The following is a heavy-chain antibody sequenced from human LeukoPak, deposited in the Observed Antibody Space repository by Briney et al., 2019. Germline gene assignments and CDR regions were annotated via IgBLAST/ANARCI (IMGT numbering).Heavy chain of an antibody. CDR1: GFTFSSYA. V-gene: IGHV3-30*04. D-gene: IGHD2-2*01. CDR2: ISYDGSNK. CDR3: ARGSGHCSSTSCYWGALGY. Sequence: GGSLRLSCAASGFTFSSYAMHWVRQAPGKGLEWVAVISYDGSNKYYADSVKGRFTISRDNSKNTLYLQMNSLRAEDTAVYYCARGSGHCSSTSCYWGALGYWGQGTLVTVSS. J-gene: IGHJ4*02.